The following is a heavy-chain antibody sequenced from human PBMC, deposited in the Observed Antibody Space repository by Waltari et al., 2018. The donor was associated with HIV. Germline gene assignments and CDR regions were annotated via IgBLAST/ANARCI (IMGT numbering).Heavy chain of an antibody. CDR1: GGSISSSTYY. V-gene: IGHV4-39*01. Sequence: QLQLQESGPGLVKTSETLSLTCTVSGGSISSSTYYWGWIRQPPGKGLEWIGSIYYSGNTYYNPSLKSRVTISVDTSKNQFSLKLSSVTAADTAVYYCAKTVRRGFDYWGQGTLVTVSS. CDR2: IYYSGNT. J-gene: IGHJ4*02. D-gene: IGHD1-1*01. CDR3: AKTVRRGFDY.